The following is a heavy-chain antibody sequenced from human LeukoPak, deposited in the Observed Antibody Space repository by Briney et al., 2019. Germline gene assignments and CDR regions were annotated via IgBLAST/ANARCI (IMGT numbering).Heavy chain of an antibody. Sequence: GASVKVSCKASGYTFTSYGISWVRQAPGQGLEWMGWISAYNGNTNYAQKLQGRVTMTTDTSTSTAYMELRSPRSDDTAVYYCARVEIGLRYFAWLLPIDYWGQGTLVTV. CDR1: GYTFTSYG. CDR2: ISAYNGNT. CDR3: ARVEIGLRYFAWLLPIDY. J-gene: IGHJ4*02. D-gene: IGHD3-9*01. V-gene: IGHV1-18*04.